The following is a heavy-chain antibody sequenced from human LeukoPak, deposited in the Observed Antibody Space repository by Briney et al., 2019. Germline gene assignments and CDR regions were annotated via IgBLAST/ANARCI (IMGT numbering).Heavy chain of an antibody. CDR1: GYTFTSYG. CDR3: ARGATGYSSSWGPGFDY. V-gene: IGHV1-18*01. J-gene: IGHJ4*02. Sequence: GASVKVSCKASGYTFTSYGISWVRQAPGQWLEWMGWSSAYNGNTNYAQKLQGRVTMTTDTSTSTAYMELRSLRSDDTAVYYCARGATGYSSSWGPGFDYWGQGTLVTVSS. D-gene: IGHD6-13*01. CDR2: SSAYNGNT.